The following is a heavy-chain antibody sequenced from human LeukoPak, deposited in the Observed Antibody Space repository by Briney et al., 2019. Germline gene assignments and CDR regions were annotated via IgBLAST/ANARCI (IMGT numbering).Heavy chain of an antibody. CDR2: ISAYNGNT. CDR3: ARGSAGYDFWSGYYYYYYMDV. V-gene: IGHV1-18*01. CDR1: GYTFTSYG. Sequence: GASVKVSCKASGYTFTSYGISWVRQAPGQGLEWMGWISAYNGNTNYAQKLQGRVTMTTDTSTSTAYMELRSLGSDDTAVYYCARGSAGYDFWSGYYYYYYMDVWGKGTTVTVSS. J-gene: IGHJ6*03. D-gene: IGHD3-3*01.